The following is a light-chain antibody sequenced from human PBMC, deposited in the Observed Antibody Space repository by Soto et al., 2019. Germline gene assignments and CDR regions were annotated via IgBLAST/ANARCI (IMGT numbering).Light chain of an antibody. CDR1: SSDIGAYDH. V-gene: IGLV2-8*01. CDR3: SSYAGNNNLGL. CDR2: EVR. Sequence: QSVLTQPPSASGSPGQSVTISCTGTSSDIGAYDHVSWYQQYPGKAPRLIIYEVRHRPSGVPDRFSGSKSGNTASLTVSGLQAEDEADYYCSSYAGNNNLGLFGGGTQLTVL. J-gene: IGLJ2*01.